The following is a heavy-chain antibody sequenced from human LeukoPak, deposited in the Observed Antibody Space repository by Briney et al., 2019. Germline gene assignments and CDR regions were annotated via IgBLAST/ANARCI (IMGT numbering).Heavy chain of an antibody. CDR2: ISGSGGST. CDR1: GFTVSSNY. D-gene: IGHD2-2*01. Sequence: GGSLRLSCAASGFTVSSNYMSRVRQAPGRGLEWVSAISGSGGSTYYADSVKGRFTISRDNSKNTLYLQMNSLRAEDTAVYYCAKNPDNIVVVPAATGHWFDPWGQGTLVTVSS. J-gene: IGHJ5*02. V-gene: IGHV3-23*01. CDR3: AKNPDNIVVVPAATGHWFDP.